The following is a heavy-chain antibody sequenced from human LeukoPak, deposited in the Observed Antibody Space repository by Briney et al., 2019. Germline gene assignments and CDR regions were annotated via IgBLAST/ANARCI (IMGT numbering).Heavy chain of an antibody. CDR2: MNPYSGGT. D-gene: IGHD2-15*01. CDR3: ARPYCNGGSCHDYFDY. CDR1: GYTFTSYY. Sequence: ASVKVSCKASGYTFTSYYMHWVRQAHGPGLEWMGWMNPYSGGTNYAQQFQGRVTMTRDTSISTAYMELRRLSSDDTAIYYCARPYCNGGSCHDYFDYWGQGTLVSVSS. J-gene: IGHJ4*02. V-gene: IGHV1-2*02.